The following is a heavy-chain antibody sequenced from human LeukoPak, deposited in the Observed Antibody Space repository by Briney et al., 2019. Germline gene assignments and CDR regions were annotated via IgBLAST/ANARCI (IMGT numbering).Heavy chain of an antibody. Sequence: GGSLRLSCAASGFTFSSYGMHWVRQAPGKGLEWVAVIWYDGSNKYYADSVKGRFTISRDNSRNTLYLQMNSLRAEDTAVYYCAREGTVTMDAFDIWGQGTMVTVSS. CDR3: AREGTVTMDAFDI. J-gene: IGHJ3*02. D-gene: IGHD4-17*01. CDR1: GFTFSSYG. V-gene: IGHV3-33*01. CDR2: IWYDGSNK.